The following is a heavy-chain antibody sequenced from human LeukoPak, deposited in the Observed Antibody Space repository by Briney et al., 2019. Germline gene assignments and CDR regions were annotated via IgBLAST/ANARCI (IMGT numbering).Heavy chain of an antibody. CDR1: GYTFTSYA. D-gene: IGHD3-10*01. V-gene: IGHV1-3*01. CDR2: INAGNGNT. J-gene: IGHJ2*01. CDR3: ARERGGPSSGSRGYFDL. Sequence: ASVKVSCKASGYTFTSYAMHWVRQAPGQRLEWMGWINAGNGNTKYSQKFQGRVTITRDTSASTAYMELSSLRSEETAVYYCARERGGPSSGSRGYFDLWGRGTLVTVSS.